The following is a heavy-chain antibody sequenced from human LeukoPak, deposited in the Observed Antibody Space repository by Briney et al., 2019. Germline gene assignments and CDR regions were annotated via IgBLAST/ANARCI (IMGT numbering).Heavy chain of an antibody. CDR3: ARESPYYDFWSGYTQGVQHYGMDV. D-gene: IGHD3-3*01. V-gene: IGHV3-11*01. CDR2: ISSSGSTI. J-gene: IGHJ6*02. Sequence: GGSLRLSCAASGFTFSDYYMGWIRQAPGKRLEWVSYISSSGSTIYYADSVKGRFTISRDNAKNSLYLQMNSLRAEDTAVYYCARESPYYDFWSGYTQGVQHYGMDVWGQGTTVTVSS. CDR1: GFTFSDYY.